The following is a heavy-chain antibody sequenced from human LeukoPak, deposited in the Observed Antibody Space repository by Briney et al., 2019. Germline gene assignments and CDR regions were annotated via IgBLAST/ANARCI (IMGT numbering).Heavy chain of an antibody. D-gene: IGHD3-3*01. CDR3: ARGSYDFWSGYHPPDY. CDR2: IYSGGST. V-gene: IGHV3-66*02. J-gene: IGHJ4*02. Sequence: GGSLRLSCAASGFTVSSNYMSWVRQAPGKGLEWVSVIYSGGSTYYADSVKGRFTISRDNSKNTLYLQMNSLRAEDTAVYYCARGSYDFWSGYHPPDYWGQGTLVTVSS. CDR1: GFTVSSNY.